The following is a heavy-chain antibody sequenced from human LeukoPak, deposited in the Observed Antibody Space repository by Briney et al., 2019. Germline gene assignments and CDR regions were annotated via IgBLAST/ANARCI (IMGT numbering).Heavy chain of an antibody. CDR3: ARREVSYDFWSGYSPNWFDP. V-gene: IGHV4-34*01. Sequence: SETLSLTCAVYGGSFSGYYWSWIRQPPGRGLEWIGEINHSGSTNYNPSLKSRVTISVDTSKNQFSLKLSSVTVADTAVYYCARREVSYDFWSGYSPNWFDPWGQGTLVTVSS. D-gene: IGHD3-3*01. CDR1: GGSFSGYY. CDR2: INHSGST. J-gene: IGHJ5*02.